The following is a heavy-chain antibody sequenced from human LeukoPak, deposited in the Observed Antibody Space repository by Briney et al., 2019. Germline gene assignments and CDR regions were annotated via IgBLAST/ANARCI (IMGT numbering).Heavy chain of an antibody. J-gene: IGHJ6*02. D-gene: IGHD6-13*01. V-gene: IGHV1-2*06. CDR2: INPSSGGT. CDR3: ARDGVAAAGTRRYYYYGMDV. CDR1: GYTFTVYY. Sequence: ASVNVSFKSSGYTFTVYYMHWVRQAPGQGLEWMGRINPSSGGTNYAQKFQGRVTMTRDTSISTAYMELSRLRSDDTAVYYCARDGVAAAGTRRYYYYGMDVWGQGTTVTVSS.